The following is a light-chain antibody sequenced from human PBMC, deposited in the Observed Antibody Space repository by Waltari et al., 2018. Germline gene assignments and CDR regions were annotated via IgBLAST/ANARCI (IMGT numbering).Light chain of an antibody. Sequence: DIQLTQSPSFLSASVGDRVTITCRASQGISSYLAWYQQKPGKVPELLIYSASTLQSGVPSRFSASGSGTEFTLTISSLQPEDFATYHCQQLIHYLWTFGQGTKVEI. V-gene: IGKV1-9*01. CDR1: QGISSY. CDR2: SAS. CDR3: QQLIHYLWT. J-gene: IGKJ1*01.